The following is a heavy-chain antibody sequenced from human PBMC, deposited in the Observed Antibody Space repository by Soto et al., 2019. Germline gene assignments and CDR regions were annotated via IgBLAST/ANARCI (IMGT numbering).Heavy chain of an antibody. Sequence: GGSLRLSCAASGFTFSSYAMSWVRQAPGKGLEWVSAISGSGGSTYYADSVKGRFTISRDNSKNTLYLQMNSLRAEDTAVYYCAKEAGSGALRYYYYYGMDVWGQGTTVTVSS. CDR1: GFTFSSYA. CDR3: AKEAGSGALRYYYYYGMDV. CDR2: ISGSGGST. J-gene: IGHJ6*02. D-gene: IGHD3-10*01. V-gene: IGHV3-23*01.